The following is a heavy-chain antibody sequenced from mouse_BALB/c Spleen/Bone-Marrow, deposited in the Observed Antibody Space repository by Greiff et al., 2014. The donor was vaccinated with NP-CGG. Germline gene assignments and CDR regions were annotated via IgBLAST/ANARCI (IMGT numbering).Heavy chain of an antibody. CDR2: INPSSGYT. Sequence: QVQLQQSGAELAKPGASVKMSCKASGYTLTSYWMHWVKQRPGQGLEWIGYINPSSGYTEFNQRFKDKATLTADRSSSIAYMQLSSLTSEDSAVYYCARGYYVMDYWGQGTSVTVSS. CDR3: ARGYYVMDY. V-gene: IGHV1-7*01. J-gene: IGHJ4*01. CDR1: GYTLTSYW.